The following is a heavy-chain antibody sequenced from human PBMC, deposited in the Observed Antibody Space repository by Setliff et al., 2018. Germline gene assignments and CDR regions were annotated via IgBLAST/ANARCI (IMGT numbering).Heavy chain of an antibody. J-gene: IGHJ4*02. V-gene: IGHV4-59*11. CDR3: AAKASGSFDY. CDR1: GGSISSHY. D-gene: IGHD1-26*01. CDR2: IYYSGST. Sequence: SETLSLTCTVSGGSISSHYWSWIRQPPGKGLEWIGSIYYSGSTNYNPSLKSRVAISVDTSKNQFSLKLSSVTAADTAVYYCAAKASGSFDYWGQGTLVTVSS.